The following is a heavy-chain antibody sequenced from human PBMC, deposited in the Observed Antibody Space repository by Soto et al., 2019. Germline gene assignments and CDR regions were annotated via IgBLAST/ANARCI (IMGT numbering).Heavy chain of an antibody. V-gene: IGHV4-59*01. D-gene: IGHD3-3*01. CDR1: GGSISSYY. CDR3: ARGEPYYDFWSGRNWFDP. CDR2: IYYSGST. Sequence: SETLSLTCTVSGGSISSYYWSWIRQPPGKGLEWIGYIYYSGSTNYNPSLKSRVTISVDTSKNQFSLKLSSVTAADTAVYYCARGEPYYDFWSGRNWFDPWGQGTLVTVSS. J-gene: IGHJ5*02.